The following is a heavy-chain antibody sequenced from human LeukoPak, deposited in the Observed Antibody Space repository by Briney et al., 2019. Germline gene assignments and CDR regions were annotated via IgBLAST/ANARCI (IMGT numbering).Heavy chain of an antibody. CDR3: AKDPTHYRVWDDYDSTVLSY. CDR2: IRYDGSNK. D-gene: IGHD3-22*01. CDR1: GFTFKNYG. Sequence: GGSLRLSCAASGFTFKNYGMHWVRQAPGKGLEWAAFIRYDGSNKYYADSVKGRFTISRDNSKNTLYLQMNSLRAADTAVYYCAKDPTHYRVWDDYDSTVLSYWGQGTLVTVSS. V-gene: IGHV3-30*02. J-gene: IGHJ4*02.